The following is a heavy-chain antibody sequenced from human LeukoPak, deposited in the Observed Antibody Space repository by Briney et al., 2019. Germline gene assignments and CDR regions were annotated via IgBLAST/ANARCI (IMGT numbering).Heavy chain of an antibody. CDR3: ASSSWYQNFDY. CDR2: IYSGGST. CDR1: GFTFSNYA. J-gene: IGHJ4*02. D-gene: IGHD6-13*01. Sequence: GGSLRLSCAASGFTFSNYAMIWVRQAPGKGLEWVSVIYSGGSTYYADSVKGRFTISRHNSKNTLYLQMNSLRAEDTAVYYCASSSWYQNFDYWGQGTLVTVSS. V-gene: IGHV3-53*04.